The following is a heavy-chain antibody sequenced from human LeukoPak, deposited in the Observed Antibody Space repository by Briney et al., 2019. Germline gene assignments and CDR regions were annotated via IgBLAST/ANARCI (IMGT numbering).Heavy chain of an antibody. CDR2: IYYSGST. CDR3: ARGRSYDFWSGYYQYYFDY. V-gene: IGHV4-30-4*07. CDR1: GGSISSGGYS. D-gene: IGHD3-3*01. Sequence: SETLSLTCAVSGGSISSGGYSWSWIRQPPGKGLEWIGYIYYSGSTYYNPSLKSRVTISVDTSKNQFSLKLSSVTAADTAVYYCARGRSYDFWSGYYQYYFDYWGQGTLVTVSS. J-gene: IGHJ4*02.